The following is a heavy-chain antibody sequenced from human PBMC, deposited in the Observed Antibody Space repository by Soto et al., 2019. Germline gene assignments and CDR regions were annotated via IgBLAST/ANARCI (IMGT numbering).Heavy chain of an antibody. D-gene: IGHD6-13*01. CDR2: ISYDGSNE. J-gene: IGHJ4*02. CDR3: AREIAAGYYFDY. V-gene: IGHV3-30-3*01. Sequence: GGSLRLSCAASGFTFSSYSMHWVRQAPGKGLEWVAFISYDGSNEYYADSVKGRFTISRDNSKNTLYLQMNSLRAEDTAVYYCAREIAAGYYFDYWGQGTLVTVSS. CDR1: GFTFSSYS.